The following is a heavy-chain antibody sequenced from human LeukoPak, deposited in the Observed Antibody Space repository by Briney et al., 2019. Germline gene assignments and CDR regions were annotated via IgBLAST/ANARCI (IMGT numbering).Heavy chain of an antibody. V-gene: IGHV4-59*01. Sequence: SETLSLTCTVSGGSISSYYWSWIRQPPGKGLEWIGYIYYSGSTNYNPSLKSRVTISVDTSKNQFSLKLSSVTAADTAVCYCARRPRRADNGSGSYYFDYWGQGTLVTVSS. J-gene: IGHJ4*02. CDR1: GGSISSYY. CDR2: IYYSGST. D-gene: IGHD3-10*01. CDR3: ARRPRRADNGSGSYYFDY.